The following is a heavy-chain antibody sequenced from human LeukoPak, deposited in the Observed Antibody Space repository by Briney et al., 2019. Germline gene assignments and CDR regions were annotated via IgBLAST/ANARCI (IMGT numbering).Heavy chain of an antibody. CDR1: GGSFSGYY. Sequence: KTSETLSLTCAVYGGSFSGYYWSWIRQPPGKGLEWIGEINHSGSTNYNPSLKSRVTISVDTSKNQFSLKLSSVTAADTAVYYCARLRRTYIVVVPAAPTDVWGKGTTVTVSS. CDR3: ARLRRTYIVVVPAAPTDV. V-gene: IGHV4-34*01. CDR2: INHSGST. J-gene: IGHJ6*04. D-gene: IGHD2-2*01.